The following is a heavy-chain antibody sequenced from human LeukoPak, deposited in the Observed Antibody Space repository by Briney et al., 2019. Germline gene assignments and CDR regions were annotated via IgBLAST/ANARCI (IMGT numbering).Heavy chain of an antibody. J-gene: IGHJ4*02. D-gene: IGHD3-10*01. CDR1: GGSISSSSYD. CDR3: ARGRSVNYFGQDY. CDR2: IYHSGST. Sequence: SETLSLTCTVSGGSISSSSYDWGWIRQPPGKGLEWIGSIYHSGSTNYNPSLKSRVTISVDKSKTQFSLKLSSVIAADTAVYYCARGRSVNYFGQDYWGQGTLVTVSS. V-gene: IGHV4-39*07.